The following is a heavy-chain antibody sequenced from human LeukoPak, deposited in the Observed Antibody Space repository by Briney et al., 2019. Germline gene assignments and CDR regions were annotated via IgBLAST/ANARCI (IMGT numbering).Heavy chain of an antibody. CDR3: ARGAPPDS. J-gene: IGHJ4*02. CDR1: GASFNTGDYY. Sequence: PSQTLSLTCIVSGASFNTGDYYSNWVRQHPGKGLEWIGYIYDSGSTYYNPSLKSRVTISVDTSKNHFSLRLTSVTAADSAVYYCARGAPPDSWGQGTLVTVSS. V-gene: IGHV4-31*03. CDR2: IYDSGST.